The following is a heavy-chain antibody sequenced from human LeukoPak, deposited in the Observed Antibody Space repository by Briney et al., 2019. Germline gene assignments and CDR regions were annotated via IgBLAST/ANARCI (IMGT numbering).Heavy chain of an antibody. V-gene: IGHV4-4*02. Sequence: SETLSLTCAVSGGSISSRNWWGWVRQPPGKGLEWIGEIPRTGSIDYDPSVRSRATISLDKSKSQFSLRLTSLTSADTAVYYCARGQGAADYWGRGILVIVSS. CDR3: ARGQGAADY. J-gene: IGHJ4*02. CDR1: GGSISSRNW. CDR2: IPRTGSI. D-gene: IGHD1-26*01.